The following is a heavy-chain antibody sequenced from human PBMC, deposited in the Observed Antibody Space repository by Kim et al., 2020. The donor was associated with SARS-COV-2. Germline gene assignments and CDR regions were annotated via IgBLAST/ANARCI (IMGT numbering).Heavy chain of an antibody. J-gene: IGHJ4*02. Sequence: YADSGKGRITISRDNSKNTLYLQMNRLSAEDTAVYYCAKGRHAMLLYFDYWGQGTLVTVSS. CDR3: AKGRHAMLLYFDY. V-gene: IGHV3-23*01. D-gene: IGHD2-15*01.